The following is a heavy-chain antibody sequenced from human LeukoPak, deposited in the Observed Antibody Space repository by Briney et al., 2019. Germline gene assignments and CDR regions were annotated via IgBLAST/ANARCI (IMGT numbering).Heavy chain of an antibody. Sequence: PSETLSLTCTVSGGSISSGGYYWRWIRQPPGKGLEWIGYIYHSGSTYYNPSLKSRVTISVDRSKNQFSLKLSSVTAADTAVYYCARGAYDSSGYYDNSWGQGTLVTVSS. CDR3: ARGAYDSSGYYDNS. CDR2: IYHSGST. CDR1: GGSISSGGYY. D-gene: IGHD3-22*01. V-gene: IGHV4-30-2*01. J-gene: IGHJ4*02.